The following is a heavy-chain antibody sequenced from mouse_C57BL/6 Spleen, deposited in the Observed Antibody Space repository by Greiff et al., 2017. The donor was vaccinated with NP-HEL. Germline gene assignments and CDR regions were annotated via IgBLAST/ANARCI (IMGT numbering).Heavy chain of an antibody. CDR2: IYPGDGDT. CDR3: ARRGGYYGYAFDY. Sequence: VQLQQSGAELVKPGASVKISCKASGYAFSSYWMNWVKQRPGKGLEWIGQIYPGDGDTNYNGKFKGKATLTADKSSSTAYMQLSGLTSEDSAVYFCARRGGYYGYAFDYWGQGTTLTVSS. V-gene: IGHV1-80*01. J-gene: IGHJ2*01. D-gene: IGHD2-2*01. CDR1: GYAFSSYW.